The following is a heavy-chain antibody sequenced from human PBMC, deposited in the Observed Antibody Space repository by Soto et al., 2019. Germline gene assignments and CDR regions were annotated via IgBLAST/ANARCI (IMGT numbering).Heavy chain of an antibody. D-gene: IGHD6-13*01. CDR2: ISYDGSNK. Sequence: QVQLVESGGGVVQPGRSLRLSCAASGFTFSNYGMHWVRQAPGKGLEWVAVISYDGSNKYYADSVKGRFTISRDNSKNTLYLQMNSLRAEDTAVYYCAQETSSSCIDYWGKGTLVTVSS. CDR3: AQETSSSCIDY. J-gene: IGHJ4*02. V-gene: IGHV3-30*18. CDR1: GFTFSNYG.